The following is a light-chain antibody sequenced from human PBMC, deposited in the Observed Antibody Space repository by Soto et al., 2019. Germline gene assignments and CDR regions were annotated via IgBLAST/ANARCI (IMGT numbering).Light chain of an antibody. V-gene: IGKV1-39*01. Sequence: DLQMTQSPSSLSASVGDRVTITCRASQRISSYLNWYQQKPGKAPKLLIYAASSLQSGVPSRVSGSGSGTEFTLTISSLQPEDFATYYCQQSYTTPYTFGQGTKLEI. J-gene: IGKJ2*01. CDR3: QQSYTTPYT. CDR2: AAS. CDR1: QRISSY.